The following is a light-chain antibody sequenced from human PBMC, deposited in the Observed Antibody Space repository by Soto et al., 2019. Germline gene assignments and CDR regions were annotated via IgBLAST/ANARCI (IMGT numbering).Light chain of an antibody. V-gene: IGKV3-15*01. CDR1: QRVSNN. CDR2: GAS. J-gene: IGKJ4*01. CDR3: QQYNSWPLT. Sequence: EIVMTQSPATLSVSPGERATLSCRASQRVSNNLAWYQQKPGQAPRLIIYGASTRATDIPAKFSGSGSGTEFRLTISSLQSEEFALYYCQQYNSWPLTLGGWTKVEIK.